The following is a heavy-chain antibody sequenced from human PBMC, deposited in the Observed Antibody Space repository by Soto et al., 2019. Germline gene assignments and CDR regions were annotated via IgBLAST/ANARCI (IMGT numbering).Heavy chain of an antibody. J-gene: IGHJ4*02. D-gene: IGHD3-22*01. Sequence: PGESLKISCKGSGYSFAGYWITWVRQKPGKGLEWMGRIDPSDSQTYYSPSFRGHVTISVTKSITTVFLQWSSLRGSDTATYYCARQIYDSDTGPNFQYYFDSWGQGTPVTVSS. CDR1: GYSFAGYW. CDR2: IDPSDSQT. V-gene: IGHV5-10-1*01. CDR3: ARQIYDSDTGPNFQYYFDS.